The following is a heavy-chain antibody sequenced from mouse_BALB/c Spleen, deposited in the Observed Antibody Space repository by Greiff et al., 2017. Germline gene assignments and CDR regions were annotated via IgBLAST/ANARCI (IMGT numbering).Heavy chain of an antibody. Sequence: DVMLVESGGDLVKPGGSLKLSCAASGFTFSSYAMSWVRQSPEKRLEWVAEISSGGSYTYYPDTVTGRFTISRDNAKNTLYLEMSSLRSEDTAMYYCARDDGNYDFDYWGQGTTLTVSS. D-gene: IGHD2-1*01. V-gene: IGHV5-9-4*01. CDR1: GFTFSSYA. CDR3: ARDDGNYDFDY. CDR2: ISSGGSYT. J-gene: IGHJ2*01.